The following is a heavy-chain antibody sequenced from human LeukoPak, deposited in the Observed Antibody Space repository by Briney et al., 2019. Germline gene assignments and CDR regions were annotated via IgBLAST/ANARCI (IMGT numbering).Heavy chain of an antibody. V-gene: IGHV1-69*05. D-gene: IGHD3-10*01. CDR3: ARDAPFGELSSDHWFDP. CDR1: GGTFSSYA. Sequence: ASVKVSCKASGGTFSSYAISWVRQAPGQGLEWMGGIIPIFGTANYAQKFQGRVTITTDESTSTAYMELSSLRSEDTAVYYCARDAPFGELSSDHWFDPWGQGTLVTVSS. CDR2: IIPIFGTA. J-gene: IGHJ5*01.